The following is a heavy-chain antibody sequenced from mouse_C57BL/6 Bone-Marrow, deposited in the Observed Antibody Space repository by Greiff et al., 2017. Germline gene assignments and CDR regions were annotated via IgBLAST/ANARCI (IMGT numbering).Heavy chain of an antibody. J-gene: IGHJ3*01. V-gene: IGHV5-9-1*02. D-gene: IGHD1-2*01. CDR2: ISSGGDYT. Sequence: EVQVVESGEGLVKPGGSLKLSCAASGFTFSSYAMSWVRQTPEKRLEWVAYISSGGDYTYYADTVKGRFTISRDNARNTLYLQMSSLKSEDTAMYYCTRDARTTARRRFAYWGQGTLVTVSA. CDR3: TRDARTTARRRFAY. CDR1: GFTFSSYA.